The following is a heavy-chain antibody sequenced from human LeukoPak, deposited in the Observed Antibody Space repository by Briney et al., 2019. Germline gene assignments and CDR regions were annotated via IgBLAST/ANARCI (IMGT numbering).Heavy chain of an antibody. D-gene: IGHD3-22*01. CDR3: ARGYYYDSSGYYPVSAFDI. Sequence: ASVKVSCKTSGYTFTNYGISWVRQAPGQGLEWMGWISGYNGNTRYAQKFQGRVTMTTDTSTTTAYMEVRSLRSDDTAVYYCARGYYYDSSGYYPVSAFDIWGQGTMVTVSS. V-gene: IGHV1-18*01. CDR2: ISGYNGNT. CDR1: GYTFTNYG. J-gene: IGHJ3*02.